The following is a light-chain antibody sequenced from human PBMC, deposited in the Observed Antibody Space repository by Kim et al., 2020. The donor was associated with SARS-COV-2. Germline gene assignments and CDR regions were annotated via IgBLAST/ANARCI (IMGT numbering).Light chain of an antibody. CDR3: KSFDSNMQV. CDR2: ENN. J-gene: IGLJ3*02. V-gene: IGLV6-57*01. Sequence: GRTVTISCTRSCCSIASTNVQWYQQRPGTSPTAVIFENNQRPSGVPDRFSGSIDGSSNSASLTISGLKTEDEADYYCKSFDSNMQVFGGGTKLTVL. CDR1: CCSIASTN.